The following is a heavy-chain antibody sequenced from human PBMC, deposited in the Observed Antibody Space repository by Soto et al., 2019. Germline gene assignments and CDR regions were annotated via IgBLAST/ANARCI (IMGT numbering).Heavy chain of an antibody. CDR2: IYSGGYT. CDR1: GFTVSNNY. Sequence: GGSLRLSCAVSGFTVSNNYMSWVRQAPGKGLEGVSVIYSGGYTAYGDSVKGRFTISRDNSKNTLYLQMNSLRAEDTAVYYCAKDLGYNFWSGSNGMDVWGQGTTVTVSS. J-gene: IGHJ6*02. V-gene: IGHV3-53*01. D-gene: IGHD3-3*01. CDR3: AKDLGYNFWSGSNGMDV.